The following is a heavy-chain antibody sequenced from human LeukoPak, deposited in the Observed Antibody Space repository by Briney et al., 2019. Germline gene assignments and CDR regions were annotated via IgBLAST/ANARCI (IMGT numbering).Heavy chain of an antibody. J-gene: IGHJ4*02. CDR2: IYYSGST. Sequence: SETLSLTCTVSGGSISSYYWSWIRQPPGKGLEWIGYIYYSGSTNCNPSLKSRVTISVDTSKNQFSLKLSSVTAADTAVYYCAISGYSFDYWGQGTLVTVSS. D-gene: IGHD3-22*01. V-gene: IGHV4-59*01. CDR1: GGSISSYY. CDR3: AISGYSFDY.